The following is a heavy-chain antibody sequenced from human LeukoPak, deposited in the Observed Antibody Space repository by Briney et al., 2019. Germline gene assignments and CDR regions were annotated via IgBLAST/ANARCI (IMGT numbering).Heavy chain of an antibody. CDR2: ISYDGSNK. D-gene: IGHD3-3*01. V-gene: IGHV3-30*18. J-gene: IGHJ4*02. CDR1: GFTFSSYG. Sequence: GGSLRLSCAAPGFTFSSYGMHWVRQAPGKGLEWVAVISYDGSNKYYADSVKGRFTISRDNSKNTLYLQMNSLRAEDTAVYYCAKEGLIFGVVVDYWGQGTLVTVSS. CDR3: AKEGLIFGVVVDY.